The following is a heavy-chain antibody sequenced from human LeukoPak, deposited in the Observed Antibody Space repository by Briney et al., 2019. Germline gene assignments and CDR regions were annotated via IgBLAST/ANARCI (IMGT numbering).Heavy chain of an antibody. CDR1: GGPISSYY. J-gene: IGHJ4*02. V-gene: IGHV4-59*01. D-gene: IGHD3-22*01. CDR2: IYYSGST. Sequence: SETLSLTCTVSGGPISSYYWSWIRQPPGKGLEWIGYIYYSGSTNYNPSLKGRVAISVDTSKNQFSLKLSSVTAADTAVYYCASSSGYFGYWGQGTLVTVSS. CDR3: ASSSGYFGY.